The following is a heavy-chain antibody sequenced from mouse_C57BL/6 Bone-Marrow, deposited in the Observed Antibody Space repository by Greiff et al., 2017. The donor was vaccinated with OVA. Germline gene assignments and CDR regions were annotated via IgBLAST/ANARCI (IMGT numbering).Heavy chain of an antibody. CDR2: INPSTGGT. CDR1: GYSFTGYY. D-gene: IGHD2-1*01. J-gene: IGHJ3*01. V-gene: IGHV1-42*01. Sequence: VQLQQSGPELVKPGASVKISCKASGYSFTGYYMNWVKQSPEKSLEWIGVINPSTGGTTYNQKFKAKATLTVDKSSSTAYMQLKSLTSEDSAVYCCTKRRNYGKGFAYWGQGTLVTVSA. CDR3: TKRRNYGKGFAY.